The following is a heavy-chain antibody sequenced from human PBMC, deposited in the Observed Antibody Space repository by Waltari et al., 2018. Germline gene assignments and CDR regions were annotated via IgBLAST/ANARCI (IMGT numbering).Heavy chain of an antibody. J-gene: IGHJ5*02. CDR1: GDSMSSTAW. D-gene: IGHD2-15*01. V-gene: IGHV4-4*02. CDR2: VQRSGRT. Sequence: QLQLQESGPRLVKPSGTLSLTCAVSGDSMSSTAWWSWVRQSPGKGLQWIGQVQRSGRTNYNPSFASRVSISVDTSTNQFSLRVTSATAADTAVYFCARDRGRGIYLDTWGQGTLVTVSP. CDR3: ARDRGRGIYLDT.